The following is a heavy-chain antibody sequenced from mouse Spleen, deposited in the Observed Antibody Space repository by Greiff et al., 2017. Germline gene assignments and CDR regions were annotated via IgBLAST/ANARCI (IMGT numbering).Heavy chain of an antibody. CDR1: GYTFTSYW. D-gene: IGHD2-13*01. J-gene: IGHJ4*01. CDR3: ARWGEPAMDY. CDR2: IDPSDSYT. V-gene: IGHV1-59*01. Sequence: QVQLQQSGAELVRPGTSVKLSCKASGYTFTSYWMHWVKQRPGQGLEWIGVIDPSDSYTNYNQKFKGKATLTVDTSSSTAYMQLSSLTSEDSAVYYCARWGEPAMDYWGQGTSVTVSS.